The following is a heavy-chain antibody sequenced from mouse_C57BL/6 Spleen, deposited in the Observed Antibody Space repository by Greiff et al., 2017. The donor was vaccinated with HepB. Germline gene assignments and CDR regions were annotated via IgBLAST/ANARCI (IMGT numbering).Heavy chain of an antibody. J-gene: IGHJ4*01. CDR2: IDPSDSET. D-gene: IGHD1-1*01. Sequence: QVQLQQPGAELVRPGSSVKLSCKASGYTFTSYWMHWVKQRPIQGLEWIGNIDPSDSETHYNQKFKDKATLTVDKSSSTDYMQLSSLTSEDSAVYYCARGIGTTVVAYYYAMDYWGQGTSVTVSS. CDR3: ARGIGTTVVAYYYAMDY. CDR1: GYTFTSYW. V-gene: IGHV1-52*01.